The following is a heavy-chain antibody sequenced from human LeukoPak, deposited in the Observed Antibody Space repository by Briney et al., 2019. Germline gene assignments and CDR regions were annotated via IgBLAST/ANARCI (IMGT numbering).Heavy chain of an antibody. CDR2: IWYDGSNK. J-gene: IGHJ4*02. D-gene: IGHD6-19*01. V-gene: IGHV3-33*01. CDR3: ARGYSSGWYFDY. Sequence: LRLSCAASGFTFSSYGMHWVRQAPGKGLEWVAVIWYDGSNKYYADSVKGRFTISRDNSKNTLYLQMNSLRAEDTAVYYCARGYSSGWYFDYWGQGTLVTVSS. CDR1: GFTFSSYG.